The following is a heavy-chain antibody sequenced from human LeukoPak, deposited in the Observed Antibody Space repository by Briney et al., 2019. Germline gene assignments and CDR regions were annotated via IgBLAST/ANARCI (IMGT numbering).Heavy chain of an antibody. CDR3: ARGPKLLWFGELSRVALGWFDP. CDR2: ISAYNGNT. V-gene: IGHV1-18*03. Sequence: GASVKVSCKASGYTFTSYGISWVRQAPGQGLEWMGWISAYNGNTNYAQKLQGRVTMTTDTSTSTAYMELRSLRSDDMAVYYCARGPKLLWFGELSRVALGWFDPWGQGTLVTVSS. CDR1: GYTFTSYG. D-gene: IGHD3-10*01. J-gene: IGHJ5*02.